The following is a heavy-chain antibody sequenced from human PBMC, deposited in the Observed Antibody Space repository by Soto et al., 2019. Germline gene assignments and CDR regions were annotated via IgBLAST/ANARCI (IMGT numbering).Heavy chain of an antibody. D-gene: IGHD3-22*01. J-gene: IGHJ4*02. CDR2: IKSKADGGAT. Sequence: EVQLVESGGALVKPGESLRLSCVVSGLTFTNAWMTWVRQAPGKGLEWVGRIKSKADGGATDYAAPVKGRFTISGDESKNTMYLEMSSLKTEDTAIYYCTTQYYYDSSGSFLNWGQGTLVTVSS. CDR1: GLTFTNAW. CDR3: TTQYYYDSSGSFLN. V-gene: IGHV3-15*02.